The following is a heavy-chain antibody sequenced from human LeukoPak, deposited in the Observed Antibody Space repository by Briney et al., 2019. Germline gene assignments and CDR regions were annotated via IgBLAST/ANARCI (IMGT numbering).Heavy chain of an antibody. D-gene: IGHD3-22*01. J-gene: IGHJ4*02. CDR1: GGSISSGSYY. Sequence: PSETLSLTCTVSGGSISSGSYYWSWIRQPAGKGLEWIGRIYTSGSTNYNPSLKSRVTISVDTSKNQFSLKLSSVTAADTAVYYCARETTLTKTYYYDSSGHYFDYWGQGTLVTVSS. CDR2: IYTSGST. V-gene: IGHV4-61*02. CDR3: ARETTLTKTYYYDSSGHYFDY.